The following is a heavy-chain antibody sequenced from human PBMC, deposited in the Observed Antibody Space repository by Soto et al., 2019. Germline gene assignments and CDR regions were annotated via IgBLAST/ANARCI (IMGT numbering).Heavy chain of an antibody. Sequence: QLQLQESGSGLVKPSQTLSITCAVSGGSISSGGYSWSWIRQQPGKGLEWIGYIYHSGSTYYNPSLKRRVTIAVDRCKNQLSLNVSSVTAVDTAVYCCARVPDYWGQGTLDTVSS. V-gene: IGHV4-30-2*01. J-gene: IGHJ4*02. CDR3: ARVPDY. CDR1: GGSISSGGYS. CDR2: IYHSGST.